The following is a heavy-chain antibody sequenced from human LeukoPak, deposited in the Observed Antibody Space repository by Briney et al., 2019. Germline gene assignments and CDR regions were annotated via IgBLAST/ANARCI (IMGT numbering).Heavy chain of an antibody. V-gene: IGHV3-21*01. J-gene: IGHJ6*02. CDR1: GFTFSSYS. Sequence: PGGSLRLSCAASGFTFSSYSMNWVRQAPGKGLEWVSSISSSSSYIYYADSVKGRFTISRDNAKNSLYLQMNSLRAEDTAVYYCAREKDIVLMVPPYSMDVWGQGTTVTVAS. CDR3: AREKDIVLMVPPYSMDV. CDR2: ISSSSSYI. D-gene: IGHD2-8*01.